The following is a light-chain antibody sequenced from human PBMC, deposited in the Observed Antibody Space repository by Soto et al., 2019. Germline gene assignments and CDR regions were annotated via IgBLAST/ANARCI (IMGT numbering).Light chain of an antibody. Sequence: EIVMTQSPATLFVSPGERATLSCRASQSVTTNLAWYQHKPGQAPRLLIYGASTRATGIPARFSGSGSGTEFTLTISSLQSEDSAIYYCHQYGDSPFTFGPGTKVEI. CDR3: HQYGDSPFT. CDR1: QSVTTN. V-gene: IGKV3-15*01. CDR2: GAS. J-gene: IGKJ3*01.